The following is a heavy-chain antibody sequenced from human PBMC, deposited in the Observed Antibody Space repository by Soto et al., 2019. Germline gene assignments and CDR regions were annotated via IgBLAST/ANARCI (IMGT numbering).Heavy chain of an antibody. Sequence: PSETLSLTCAVYGGSFSGYYWSWIRQPPGKGLEWIGQINHSGSTNYNPSLKSRVTISVDTSKNQFSLKLTSVTAADTAVYYCATFRPGGYYYGMDVWGQGTTVTVSS. V-gene: IGHV4-34*01. CDR2: INHSGST. CDR3: ATFRPGGYYYGMDV. J-gene: IGHJ6*02. D-gene: IGHD3-16*01. CDR1: GGSFSGYY.